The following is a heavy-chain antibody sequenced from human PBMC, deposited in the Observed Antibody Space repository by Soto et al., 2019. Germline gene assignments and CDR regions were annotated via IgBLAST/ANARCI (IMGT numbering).Heavy chain of an antibody. V-gene: IGHV4-39*01. CDR3: ASPGAVVAASYGMDV. J-gene: IGHJ6*02. D-gene: IGHD2-15*01. CDR2: IYYSGST. Sequence: QLQLQESGPGLVKPSETLSLTCTVSGGSISSSSYYWGWIRQPPGKGLEWIGSIYYSGSTYYNPSLKSRVTISVDTSKNQFSLKLSSVTAADTAVYYCASPGAVVAASYGMDVWGQGTTVTVSS. CDR1: GGSISSSSYY.